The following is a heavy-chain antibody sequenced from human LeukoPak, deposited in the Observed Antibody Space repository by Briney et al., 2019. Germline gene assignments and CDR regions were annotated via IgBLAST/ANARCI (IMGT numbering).Heavy chain of an antibody. CDR2: ISPSSSTI. Sequence: PSGGSLRLSCAASGFTLSSYNMNWVRQAPGKGLEWVSYISPSSSTIYYADSVKGRFTISRDNAKNSLYLQMNSLRAEDTAVYYCARALGGGYRYYFDCWGQGTLVTVSS. D-gene: IGHD1-26*01. CDR1: GFTLSSYN. V-gene: IGHV3-48*01. J-gene: IGHJ4*02. CDR3: ARALGGGYRYYFDC.